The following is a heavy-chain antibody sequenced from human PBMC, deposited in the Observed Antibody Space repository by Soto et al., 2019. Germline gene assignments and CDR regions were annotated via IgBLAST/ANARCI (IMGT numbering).Heavy chain of an antibody. V-gene: IGHV3-30*03. D-gene: IGHD3-22*01. Sequence: PGGSLRLSCAASGFTFNSYGMHWVRQAPGKGLEWVVVISFDGRNTYYADSVKGRFTISRDNSKNTLYLQMNSLRAEDTAVYYCVGGYYFGDYWGQGTLVTVSS. CDR1: GFTFNSYG. CDR2: ISFDGRNT. J-gene: IGHJ4*02. CDR3: VGGYYFGDY.